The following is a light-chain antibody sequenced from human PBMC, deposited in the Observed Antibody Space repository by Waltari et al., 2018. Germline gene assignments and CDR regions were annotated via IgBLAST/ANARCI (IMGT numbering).Light chain of an antibody. J-gene: IGKJ5*01. CDR3: QQFDTFPLT. V-gene: IGKV1-12*01. CDR2: AAS. Sequence: DLQLTQSPSSLSASVGDRVTITCRASQAIISWLAWYQQKPGKAPKLLIYAASSLQSGVPSRFSGSGFGTDFTLTISSLQPEDFATYFCQQFDTFPLTFGQGTRLEIK. CDR1: QAIISW.